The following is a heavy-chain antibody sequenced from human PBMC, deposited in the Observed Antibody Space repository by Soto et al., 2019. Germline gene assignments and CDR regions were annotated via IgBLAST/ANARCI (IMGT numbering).Heavy chain of an antibody. J-gene: IGHJ4*02. V-gene: IGHV3-23*01. CDR2: ISGSGAAT. CDR1: GFTFSNYA. CDR3: APREGVISGGADY. D-gene: IGHD1-20*01. Sequence: GGSLRLSCAASGFTFSNYAMSWVRQAPGRGLEWVSSISGSGAATSFAASVKGRFTISRDNSKNTLYLQMNILRAEDTAVYYCAPREGVISGGADYWGQGTLVTVSS.